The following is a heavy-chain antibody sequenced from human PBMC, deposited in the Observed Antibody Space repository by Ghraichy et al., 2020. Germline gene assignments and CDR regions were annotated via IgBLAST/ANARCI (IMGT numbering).Heavy chain of an antibody. CDR2: FDPEDGET. CDR3: ATKGHSSGWYSIDY. V-gene: IGHV1-24*01. Sequence: ASVKVSCKVSGYTLTELSMHWVRQAPGKGLEWMGGFDPEDGETIYAQKFQGRVTMTEDTSTDTAYMELSSLRSEDTAVYYCATKGHSSGWYSIDYWGQGTLVTVSS. D-gene: IGHD6-19*01. J-gene: IGHJ4*02. CDR1: GYTLTELS.